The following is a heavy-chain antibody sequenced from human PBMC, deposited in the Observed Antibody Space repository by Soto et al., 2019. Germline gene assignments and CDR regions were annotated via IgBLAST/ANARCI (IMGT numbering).Heavy chain of an antibody. CDR1: GGSVSSGSYY. J-gene: IGHJ5*02. Sequence: PSETLSLTCTVSGGSVSSGSYYWSWIRQPPGKGLEWIGYIYYSGSTNYNPSLKSRVTISVDTSKNQFSLKLSSVTAADTAVYYCARSRYYYDSSGYYLWWFDPWGQGTLVTVSS. CDR2: IYYSGST. CDR3: ARSRYYYDSSGYYLWWFDP. V-gene: IGHV4-61*01. D-gene: IGHD3-22*01.